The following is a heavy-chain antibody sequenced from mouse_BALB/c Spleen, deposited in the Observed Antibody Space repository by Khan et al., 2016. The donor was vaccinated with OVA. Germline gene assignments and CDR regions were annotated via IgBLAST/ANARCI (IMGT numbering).Heavy chain of an antibody. CDR2: ILPESGSN. CDR1: GYTFSSYW. CDR3: ARGNYYGSSSWFGY. J-gene: IGHJ3*01. V-gene: IGHV1-9*01. Sequence: QVQLQQSGAELMKPGASVKISCKATGYTFSSYWIEWVKQRPGHGLEWIGEILPESGSNNYNEKFKGKATFTADTSSNTAYMQLSSLTSEDSAVYYCARGNYYGSSSWFGYWGQGTLVTVSA. D-gene: IGHD1-1*01.